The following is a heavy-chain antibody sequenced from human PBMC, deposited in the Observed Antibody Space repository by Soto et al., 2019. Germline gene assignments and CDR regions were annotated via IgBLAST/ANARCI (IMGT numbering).Heavy chain of an antibody. J-gene: IGHJ4*02. CDR1: GFDFSNTW. CDR3: AKDWYHTIDS. D-gene: IGHD1-20*01. CDR2: INSDGSSI. Sequence: GGSLRLSCATSGFDFSNTWIHWVRQVPGQGLVWVPRINSDGSSIIYADSVRGRFTLSRDNAKNTVHLQMSSLRVEDTAVYYCAKDWYHTIDSWGQGIPVTVSS. V-gene: IGHV3-74*01.